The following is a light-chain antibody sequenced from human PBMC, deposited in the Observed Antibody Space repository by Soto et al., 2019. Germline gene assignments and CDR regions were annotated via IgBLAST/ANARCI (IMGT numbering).Light chain of an antibody. CDR3: QQRSNWPPT. Sequence: EIVLTQSPATLSLSPGERATLSCRASQSVRSYLAWYQQKHGQAPRLLIYDASNMATGIPARFSGGGSGTDFTLTISSLEPEDFAVYYCQQRSNWPPTFGQVTKLEIK. CDR2: DAS. CDR1: QSVRSY. J-gene: IGKJ2*01. V-gene: IGKV3-11*01.